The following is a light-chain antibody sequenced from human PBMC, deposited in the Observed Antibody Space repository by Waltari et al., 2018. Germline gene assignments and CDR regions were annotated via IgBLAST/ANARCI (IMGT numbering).Light chain of an antibody. CDR3: QQYGGSVMYT. CDR1: QNISSGY. CDR2: GAS. Sequence: EIVSTQSPGTLSLSPGERATLTCRASQNISSGYLAWYQQKPGQAPRLLIYGASNRAAGIPDRFSGGGSGTDFTLTISRLEPEDFAVYYCQQYGGSVMYTFGQGTKLEIK. V-gene: IGKV3-20*01. J-gene: IGKJ2*01.